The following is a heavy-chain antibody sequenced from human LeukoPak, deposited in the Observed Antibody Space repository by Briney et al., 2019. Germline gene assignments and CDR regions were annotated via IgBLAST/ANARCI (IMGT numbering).Heavy chain of an antibody. V-gene: IGHV3-74*01. CDR3: VKSEY. J-gene: IGHJ4*02. CDR2: INTDGSST. Sequence: GGSLRLSCAASGFTFSSYWMYWVRQAPGKGLVWVSGINTDGSSTHYADSVKGRFTISRDNSKNTLYLQMTSLRDEDTATYYCVKSEYWGQGTLVTVSP. CDR1: GFTFSSYW.